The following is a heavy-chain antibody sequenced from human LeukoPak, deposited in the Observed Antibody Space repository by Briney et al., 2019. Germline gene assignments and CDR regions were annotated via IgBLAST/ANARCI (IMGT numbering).Heavy chain of an antibody. D-gene: IGHD2-21*01. Sequence: PGGSLRLSCAASGFTFSSYDMHWVRQAPGKGLEWVAVISYDGSNKYYADSVKGRFTISRDNSKNTLYLQMNSLRVEDTAVYYCSKDLWRINYYYGMDVWGQGTMVTVSS. CDR3: SKDLWRINYYYGMDV. J-gene: IGHJ6*02. CDR1: GFTFSSYD. V-gene: IGHV3-30*18. CDR2: ISYDGSNK.